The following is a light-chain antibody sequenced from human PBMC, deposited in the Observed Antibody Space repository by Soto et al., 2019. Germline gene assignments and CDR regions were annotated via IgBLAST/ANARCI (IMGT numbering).Light chain of an antibody. V-gene: IGKV3-20*01. J-gene: IGKJ1*01. CDR1: QSLSSSY. Sequence: EMVLTQSPGTLSLSPGERATLSCTASQSLSSSYLAWDQQKPGQAPRLLIYGESGRATGIPDRFSGGGSGADFALTISRLEPGDSAMYYCQQYGSSPQTFGQGTKVEIK. CDR3: QQYGSSPQT. CDR2: GES.